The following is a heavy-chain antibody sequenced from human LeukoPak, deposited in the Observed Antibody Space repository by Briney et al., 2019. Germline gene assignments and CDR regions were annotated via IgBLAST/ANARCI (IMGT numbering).Heavy chain of an antibody. D-gene: IGHD5-18*01. CDR2: ISYDGSNK. V-gene: IGHV3-30*18. CDR3: AKDSYRYGYEAFDY. J-gene: IGHJ4*02. CDR1: GFTFSSYG. Sequence: GSLRLSCAASGFTFSSYGMHWVRQAPGKGLEWVAVISYDGSNKYYADSVKGRFTISRDNSKNTLYLQMNSLRAEDTAVYYCAKDSYRYGYEAFDYWAQGTLVTVSS.